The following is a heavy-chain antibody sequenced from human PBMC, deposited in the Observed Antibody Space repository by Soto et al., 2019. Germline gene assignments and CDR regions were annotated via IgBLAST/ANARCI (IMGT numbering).Heavy chain of an antibody. CDR3: ARAPNPTTEVGATNFDY. V-gene: IGHV4-31*03. CDR1: GGSISSGGYY. CDR2: IYYSGST. J-gene: IGHJ4*02. Sequence: SETLSLTCTVSGGSISSGGYYWSWIRQHPGKGLEWIGYIYYSGSTYYNPSLKSRVTISVDTSKNQFSLKLSSVTAADTAVYYCARAPNPTTEVGATNFDYWVQVTLVTVYS. D-gene: IGHD1-26*01.